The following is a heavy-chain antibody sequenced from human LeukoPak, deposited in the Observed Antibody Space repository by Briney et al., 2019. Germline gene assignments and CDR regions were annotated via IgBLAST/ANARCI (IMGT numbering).Heavy chain of an antibody. J-gene: IGHJ4*02. CDR3: ARGFRNGPFDC. Sequence: GGSLRLSCEASGFTFDDYGMSWVRQPPGKGLEWVSGINRSGGSTEYADSVKGRFTISRDNAKKSHFLQMNSLRVEDTALYYCARGFRNGPFDCWGQGNLVTVSS. CDR1: GFTFDDYG. V-gene: IGHV3-20*04. CDR2: INRSGGST. D-gene: IGHD2-8*01.